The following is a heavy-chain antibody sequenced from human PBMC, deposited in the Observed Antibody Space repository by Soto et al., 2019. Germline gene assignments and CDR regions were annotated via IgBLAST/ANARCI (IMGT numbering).Heavy chain of an antibody. CDR2: ISAYNGNT. D-gene: IGHD2-21*02. V-gene: IGHV1-18*04. CDR1: GYTFPNYG. Sequence: QVQLVQSGVEVKKPGASVKVSCKASGYTFPNYGINWVRQAPGQGLEWMGWISAYNGNTDYAQKPQGRATMSTDPSTTTAYMEVTNLRSDDTAVYYCAGDVIPYCGIYCYPAYGHHWGHVNLVSVSS. J-gene: IGHJ1*01. CDR3: AGDVIPYCGIYCYPAYGHH.